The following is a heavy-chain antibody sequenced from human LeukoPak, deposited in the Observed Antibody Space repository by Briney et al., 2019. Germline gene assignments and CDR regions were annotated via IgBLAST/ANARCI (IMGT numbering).Heavy chain of an antibody. D-gene: IGHD1-26*01. J-gene: IGHJ4*02. CDR3: AKDQRWESPHYLDS. CDR2: IIPIFGTA. Sequence: SVKVSCKASGGTFSSYGISWVRQAPGQGLEWMGGIIPIFGTANYAQKFQGRVTITADESTSTAYMELSSLRSEDTAVYYCAKDQRWESPHYLDSWGQGTLVTVSS. V-gene: IGHV1-69*13. CDR1: GGTFSSYG.